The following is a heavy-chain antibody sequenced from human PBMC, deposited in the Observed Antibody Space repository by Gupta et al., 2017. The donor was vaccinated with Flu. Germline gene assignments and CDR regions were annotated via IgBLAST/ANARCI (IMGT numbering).Heavy chain of an antibody. CDR3: ARGGRERKNGAFDI. CDR2: INHFGGT. V-gene: IGHV4-34*01. CDR1: SGSYSGDY. Sequence: QVQLQQWGAGLLKPSESLSLTCVVNSGSYSGDYWNWIRQPPGKGLEWVGEINHFGGTNYNPALKSRVTISLETSKNQVSRKLKSVTAEETAVYYCARGGRERKNGAFDIGGQGTMVTVSS. D-gene: IGHD1-1*01. J-gene: IGHJ3*02.